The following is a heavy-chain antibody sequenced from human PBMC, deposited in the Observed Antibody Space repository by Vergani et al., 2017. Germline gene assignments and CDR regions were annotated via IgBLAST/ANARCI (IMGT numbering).Heavy chain of an antibody. CDR2: ISYDGSNK. Sequence: QVQLAESGGGRVQPGRSLRLSCAASGFSFSSHAIHWVRQAPGKGLEWVAVISYDGSNKYYADSVKGRFTISRDNSKNTLYLQMNSLRAEDTAVYYCARGDRNYYGSGSYWGQGTLVTVSS. V-gene: IGHV3-30-3*01. J-gene: IGHJ4*02. CDR3: ARGDRNYYGSGSY. D-gene: IGHD3-10*01. CDR1: GFSFSSHA.